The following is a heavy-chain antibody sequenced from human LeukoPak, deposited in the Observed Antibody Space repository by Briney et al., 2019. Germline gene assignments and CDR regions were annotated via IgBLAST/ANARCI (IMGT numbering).Heavy chain of an antibody. V-gene: IGHV1-18*01. J-gene: IGHJ6*03. CDR1: GYTFTSYG. CDR2: ISAYNGNT. CDR3: ARGRTGTVTAYYYYYMDV. D-gene: IGHD1-14*01. Sequence: GASVKVSCKASGYTFTSYGISWVRQAPGQGLEWMGWISAYNGNTNYAQKLQGRVTMTTDTSTSTAYMELRSLRSDDTAVYYCARGRTGTVTAYYYYYMDVWGKGTTVTVSS.